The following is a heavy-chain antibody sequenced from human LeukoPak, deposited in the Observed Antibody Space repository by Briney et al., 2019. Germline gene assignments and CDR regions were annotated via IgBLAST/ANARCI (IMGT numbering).Heavy chain of an antibody. Sequence: PGGSLRLSCAASGFTFSSYGMRWVRQAPGKGLEWVAFIRYDGSNKYYADSVKGRFTISRDNSKNTLYLQMNSLRAEDTAVYYCAIGDIVVVQAARLAYAFDIWGQGTMVTVSS. CDR2: IRYDGSNK. CDR1: GFTFSSYG. CDR3: AIGDIVVVQAARLAYAFDI. J-gene: IGHJ3*02. V-gene: IGHV3-30*02. D-gene: IGHD2-2*01.